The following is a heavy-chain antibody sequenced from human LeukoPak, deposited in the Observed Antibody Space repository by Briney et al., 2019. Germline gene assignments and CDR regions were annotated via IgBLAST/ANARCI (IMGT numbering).Heavy chain of an antibody. CDR3: ARSGLTGYLYYFDY. Sequence: GGSLRLSCAASGFTFDEYGMSWVRQAPGKGLEWVSGINWNGGSTGYTDSVKGRFTISRDNAKNSLYLQMNSLRAEDTALYYCARSGLTGYLYYFDYWGQGTLVTVSS. CDR2: INWNGGST. D-gene: IGHD3-9*01. V-gene: IGHV3-20*04. CDR1: GFTFDEYG. J-gene: IGHJ4*02.